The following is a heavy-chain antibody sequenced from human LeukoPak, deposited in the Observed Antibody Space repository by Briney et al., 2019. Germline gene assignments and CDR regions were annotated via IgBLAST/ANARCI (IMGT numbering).Heavy chain of an antibody. CDR3: AKDPSCSSTSCYMDNWFDP. D-gene: IGHD2-2*02. Sequence: GGSLRLSCAASGFTFSSYAMSWVRQAPGKGLEWVSAISGSGGSTYYADSVKGRFTISRDNSKNTLYLQMNSLRAEDTAVYYCAKDPSCSSTSCYMDNWFDPWGQGTLVTVSS. CDR1: GFTFSSYA. V-gene: IGHV3-23*01. J-gene: IGHJ5*02. CDR2: ISGSGGST.